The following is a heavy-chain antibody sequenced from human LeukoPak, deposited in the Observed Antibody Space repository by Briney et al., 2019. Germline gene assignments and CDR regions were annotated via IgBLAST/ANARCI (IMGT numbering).Heavy chain of an antibody. CDR2: IIPILGIG. J-gene: IGHJ4*02. V-gene: IGHV1-69*04. Sequence: ASVKVSCKASGGTFSSYGISWVRQAPGQGLEWMGRIIPILGIGNYAQKFQGRVTITADKSTSTAYMELSSLRSEDTAVYYCARVGPGGYDILTGYSPGVYFDYWGQGTLVTVSS. CDR3: ARVGPGGYDILTGYSPGVYFDY. D-gene: IGHD3-9*01. CDR1: GGTFSSYG.